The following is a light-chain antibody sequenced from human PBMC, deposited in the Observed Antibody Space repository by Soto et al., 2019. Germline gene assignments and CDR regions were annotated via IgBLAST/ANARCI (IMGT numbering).Light chain of an antibody. CDR1: QTISSW. V-gene: IGKV1-39*01. J-gene: IGKJ1*01. Sequence: DIQMTQSPSTLSGSVGDRVTITCRASQTISSWLAWYQQKPGKAPKLLIYGASNLHSGAPSRFSGSGSGTHFTLTINSLQPEDFAFYYCQQSYNTPWTFGQGTKVDIK. CDR2: GAS. CDR3: QQSYNTPWT.